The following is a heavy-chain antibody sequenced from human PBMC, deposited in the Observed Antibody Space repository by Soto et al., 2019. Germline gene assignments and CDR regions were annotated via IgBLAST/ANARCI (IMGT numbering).Heavy chain of an antibody. CDR3: ARGPTDYYDNSGNYFLDY. J-gene: IGHJ4*02. CDR2: ISTYNGNT. CDR1: GYTFTTYG. D-gene: IGHD3-22*01. V-gene: IGHV1-18*03. Sequence: QVPLVQSGAEVKKPGASVKVSCKASGYTFTTYGMSWVRQAPGQGLDWMGWISTYNGNTKYAERLQGRVTMTTDTTTSTAYMELRSLRSDDMAVYYCARGPTDYYDNSGNYFLDYWGQGTLVTVSS.